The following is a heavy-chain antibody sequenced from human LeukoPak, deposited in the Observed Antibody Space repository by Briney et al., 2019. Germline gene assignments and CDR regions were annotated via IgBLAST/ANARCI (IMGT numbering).Heavy chain of an antibody. Sequence: SETLSLTCAVYGGSFSGYYLSWIRQPPGKGLEWIGEINHSGSTNYNLSLKSRVTISVDTSKNQFSLKLSSVTAADTAVYYCARARGYCSSTSCYFGYFDYWGQGTLVTVSS. CDR3: ARARGYCSSTSCYFGYFDY. CDR2: INHSGST. J-gene: IGHJ4*02. CDR1: GGSFSGYY. V-gene: IGHV4-34*01. D-gene: IGHD2-2*01.